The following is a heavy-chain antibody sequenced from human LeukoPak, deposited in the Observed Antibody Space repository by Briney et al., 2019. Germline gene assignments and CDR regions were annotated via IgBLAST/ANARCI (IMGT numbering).Heavy chain of an antibody. V-gene: IGHV7-4-1*02. CDR1: GYTFSRYA. D-gene: IGHD4-17*01. J-gene: IGHJ4*02. Sequence: ASVKVSCKTSGYTFSRYAVNWVRQDPGQGLEWMGWINTNTGNPTYAQGFTGRFVFSLDTSVSTAYLQISSLKAEDTAVYYCARVKYADFSDYWGQGTLVTVSS. CDR2: INTNTGNP. CDR3: ARVKYADFSDY.